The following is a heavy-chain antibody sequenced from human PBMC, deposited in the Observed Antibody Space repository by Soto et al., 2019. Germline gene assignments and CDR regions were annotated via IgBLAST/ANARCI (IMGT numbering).Heavy chain of an antibody. CDR2: ISSSSSTT. CDR1: GFTFRSYS. V-gene: IGHV3-48*02. CDR3: ARGVVGGTTD. Sequence: VGSLRLSCAASGFTFRSYSMNWVRQSPGKGLEWVSYISSSSSTTYYADSVKGRFTISRGNAKNSLYLQMNSLRDEDTALYYCARGVVGGTTDWGQGTLVTVSS. J-gene: IGHJ4*02. D-gene: IGHD1-26*01.